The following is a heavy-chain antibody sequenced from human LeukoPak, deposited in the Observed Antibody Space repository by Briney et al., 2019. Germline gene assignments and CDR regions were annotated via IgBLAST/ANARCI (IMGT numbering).Heavy chain of an antibody. V-gene: IGHV3-21*01. CDR1: GFTFSSYS. J-gene: IGHJ5*02. CDR2: ISSSSSYI. D-gene: IGHD4-17*01. CDR3: AREGGDYAFDP. Sequence: GGSLRLSCAASGFTFSSYSMNWVRQAPGKGLEWGSSISSSSSYIYYADSVKGRFTISRDNAKNSLYLQMNSLRAEDTAVYYCAREGGDYAFDPWGQGTLVTVSS.